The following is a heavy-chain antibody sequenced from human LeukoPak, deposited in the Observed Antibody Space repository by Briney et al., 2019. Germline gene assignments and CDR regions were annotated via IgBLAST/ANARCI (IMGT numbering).Heavy chain of an antibody. Sequence: SETLSLTCTVSGGSINSYYWSWIRQPPGRGLEWIGSIHYSGSTSYNPSLRSRVTISVDKSKNQFFLKLSSITATDTAVYYCARRVHSSSWSSYFDYWGQGTLVTVSS. CDR1: GGSINSYY. V-gene: IGHV4-59*01. CDR2: IHYSGST. CDR3: ARRVHSSSWSSYFDY. J-gene: IGHJ4*02. D-gene: IGHD6-13*01.